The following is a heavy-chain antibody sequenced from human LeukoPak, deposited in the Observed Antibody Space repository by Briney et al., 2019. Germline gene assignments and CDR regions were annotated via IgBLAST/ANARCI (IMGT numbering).Heavy chain of an antibody. CDR2: INYDGSST. CDR1: GFTFRIYW. J-gene: IGHJ4*02. V-gene: IGHV3-74*01. Sequence: GGSLRLSCAAAGFTFRIYWMHRVCQAPGKGLLWVSRINYDGSSTNYADSVKGRFTISRDNAENTVYLQMNSLRGEDTAVFYCAREGYGGSFEYWGQGTLVTVSS. CDR3: AREGYGGSFEY. D-gene: IGHD1-26*01.